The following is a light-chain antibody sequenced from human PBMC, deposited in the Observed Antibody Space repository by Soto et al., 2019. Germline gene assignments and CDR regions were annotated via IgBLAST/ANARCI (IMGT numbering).Light chain of an antibody. CDR3: SSYTSSSSVV. J-gene: IGLJ2*01. V-gene: IGLV2-14*03. CDR1: SSDVGGYNY. Sequence: QSALTQPASVSGSTGQSITISCTGASSDVGGYNYVSWYQQHPGEAPKLMIYDVSNRPSGVSNRFSGSKSGNTASLTISGLQAEDESDYYCSSYTSSSSVVFGGGTKLTV. CDR2: DVS.